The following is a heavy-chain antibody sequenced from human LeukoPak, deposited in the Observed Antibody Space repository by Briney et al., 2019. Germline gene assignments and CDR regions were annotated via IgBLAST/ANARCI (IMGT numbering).Heavy chain of an antibody. Sequence: GESLKISCKGSGYRFTSYWIGWVRQMPGKGVEWMGIIYPGDSDTRYSPSFQGQVTISADKSISTAYLQWSSLKASDTAMYYCARQKTYYYGSDAFDIWGQGTMVTVSS. J-gene: IGHJ3*02. CDR2: IYPGDSDT. CDR1: GYRFTSYW. CDR3: ARQKTYYYGSDAFDI. D-gene: IGHD3-10*01. V-gene: IGHV5-51*01.